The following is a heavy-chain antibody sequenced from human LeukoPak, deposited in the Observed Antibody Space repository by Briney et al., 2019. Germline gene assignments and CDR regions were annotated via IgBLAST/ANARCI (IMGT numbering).Heavy chain of an antibody. CDR3: ASSFRITGTTYYY. CDR1: GFTFSSFW. J-gene: IGHJ4*02. Sequence: PGGSLRLSCSASGFTFSSFWMHWVRHVPGKGLVWVSGVSSDGRITNYADFVKGGFTVSRDTAKNTLSMQMDSLRADDTAIYYCASSFRITGTTYYYWGQGTLVTVSS. CDR2: VSSDGRIT. V-gene: IGHV3-74*01. D-gene: IGHD1-20*01.